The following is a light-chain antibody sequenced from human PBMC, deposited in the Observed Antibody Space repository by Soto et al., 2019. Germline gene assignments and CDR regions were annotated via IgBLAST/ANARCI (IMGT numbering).Light chain of an antibody. Sequence: EIVLTQSPGTLSLSPGERATLSCRASQSVINSYLAWYQHKAGQAPRLLIYGASSRTTGIPDKFSGSGSGTAFPFPISSLEPEDFAESYCQQHGISPWALGQGTNVEI. CDR3: QQHGISPWA. V-gene: IGKV3-20*01. CDR2: GAS. CDR1: QSVINSY. J-gene: IGKJ1*01.